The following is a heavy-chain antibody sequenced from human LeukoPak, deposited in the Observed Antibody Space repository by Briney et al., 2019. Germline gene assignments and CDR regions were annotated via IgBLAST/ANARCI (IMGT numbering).Heavy chain of an antibody. V-gene: IGHV1-46*01. J-gene: IGHJ3*02. CDR3: ARDPANGRPDAYDI. CDR1: GYTFTTYL. CDR2: LHPVTGGT. D-gene: IGHD1-26*01. Sequence: AASVKVSCKASGYTFTTYLIHWVRQAPGQGLEWMGELHPVTGGTNYAQKFQGRVTMTRDTSTSTVYLELSSLTSKDTAVYFCARDPANGRPDAYDIWGQGTRVTVSS.